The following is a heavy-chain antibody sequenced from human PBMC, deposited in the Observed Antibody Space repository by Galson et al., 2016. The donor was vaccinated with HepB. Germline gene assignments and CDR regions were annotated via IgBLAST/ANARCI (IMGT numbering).Heavy chain of an antibody. Sequence: SVKVSCKASGGTFSTYSFSWVRQAPGQRPEWMGRIIPILATTNYSQKFRHRVTITADESTRTAYMDLHNLASEDTAVYYCTRSRDDGGCPEYLLYWGQGKVVIVS. CDR1: GGTFSTYS. CDR3: TRSRDDGGCPEYLLY. J-gene: IGHJ1*01. CDR2: IIPILATT. D-gene: IGHD4-23*01. V-gene: IGHV1-69*11.